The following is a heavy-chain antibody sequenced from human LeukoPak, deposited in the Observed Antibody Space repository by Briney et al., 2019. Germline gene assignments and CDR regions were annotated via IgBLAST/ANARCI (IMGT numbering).Heavy chain of an antibody. V-gene: IGHV3-9*01. D-gene: IGHD1-26*01. J-gene: IGHJ4*02. CDR1: GFTFDDYA. CDR3: AKDTDSGSYPTYFDY. CDR2: ISWNSGSI. Sequence: GGSLRLSCAASGFTFDDYAMHWVRQAPGKGLEWFSGISWNSGSIGYADSVKGRFTISRDNAKNSLYLQMNSLRAEDTALYYCAKDTDSGSYPTYFDYWGQGTLVTVSS.